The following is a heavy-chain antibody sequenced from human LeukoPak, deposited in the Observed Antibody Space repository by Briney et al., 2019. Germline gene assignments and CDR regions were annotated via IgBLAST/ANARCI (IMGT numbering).Heavy chain of an antibody. CDR1: GYTFTSYD. D-gene: IGHD5-18*01. CDR2: MNPNSGNT. CDR3: AKDIAPTNTAEYGY. V-gene: IGHV1-8*01. Sequence: ASVKVSCKASGYTFTSYDINWVRQATGQGLEWMGWMNPNSGNTGYAQKFQGRVTMTRNTSISTAYMELSSLRAEDTALYYCAKDIAPTNTAEYGYWGQGTLVTVSS. J-gene: IGHJ4*02.